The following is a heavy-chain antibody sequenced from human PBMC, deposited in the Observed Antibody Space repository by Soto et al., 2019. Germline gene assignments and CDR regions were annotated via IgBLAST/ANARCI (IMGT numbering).Heavy chain of an antibody. CDR1: GYTFTSSA. Sequence: QVQLVQSGAEVKKPGASVTVSCKASGYTFTSSALHWVRQAPGQRLEWMGWLNAGNGNTKYSQKFQGRVTITRDTSASTAYMELSSLRSEDTAVYYCARGPGGPDGPGDYWGQGTLVTVSS. V-gene: IGHV1-3*01. J-gene: IGHJ4*02. CDR3: ARGPGGPDGPGDY. D-gene: IGHD2-15*01. CDR2: LNAGNGNT.